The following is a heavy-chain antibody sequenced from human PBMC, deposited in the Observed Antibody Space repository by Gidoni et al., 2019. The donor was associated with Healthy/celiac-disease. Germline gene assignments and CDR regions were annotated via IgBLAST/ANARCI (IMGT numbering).Heavy chain of an antibody. CDR3: AKLSTNASGDY. V-gene: IGHV3-30*18. J-gene: IGHJ4*02. CDR2: ISYDGSNK. D-gene: IGHD2-2*01. Sequence: QVQLVESGGGVVQPGRSRRLSCAASGFTFSSYGMHWVRQAPGKGLEWVAVISYDGSNKYYADSVKGRFTISRDNSKNTLYLQMNSLRAEDTAVYYCAKLSTNASGDYWGQGTLVTVSS. CDR1: GFTFSSYG.